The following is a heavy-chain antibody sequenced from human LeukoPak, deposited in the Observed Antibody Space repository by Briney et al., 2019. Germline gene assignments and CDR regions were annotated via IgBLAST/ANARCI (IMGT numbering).Heavy chain of an antibody. V-gene: IGHV1-24*01. CDR1: GYTLTELS. Sequence: GASVKVSCKVSGYTLTELSMHWVRQAPGKGLEWMGGFDPEDGETIYAQKFQGRVTMTEDTSTDTAYMELSSLRSEDTAVYYCATAHPERHDYGDSPCFDYWGQETLVAVSS. CDR3: ATAHPERHDYGDSPCFDY. D-gene: IGHD4-17*01. J-gene: IGHJ4*02. CDR2: FDPEDGET.